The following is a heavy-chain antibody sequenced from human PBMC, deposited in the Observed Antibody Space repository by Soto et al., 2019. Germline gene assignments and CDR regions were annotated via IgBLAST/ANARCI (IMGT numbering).Heavy chain of an antibody. CDR1: GGTFSNYA. CDR3: ARYSGYDVNWFDP. D-gene: IGHD5-12*01. Sequence: QVQLVQSGAEVKKPGSSVKVSCKAFGGTFSNYAISWVRQAPGQGLEWMGGIIPIFSTTNYAQKFQGRVTITADESTGTAYMELISLRSEDTAVYYCARYSGYDVNWFDPWGQGTLVTVSS. J-gene: IGHJ5*02. V-gene: IGHV1-69*01. CDR2: IIPIFSTT.